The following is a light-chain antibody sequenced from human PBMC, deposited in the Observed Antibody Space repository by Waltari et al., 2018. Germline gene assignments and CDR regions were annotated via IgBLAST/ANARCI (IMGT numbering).Light chain of an antibody. CDR1: NIGSQT. Sequence: SSVLTQPPSVSVAPGQTARITCGGDNIGSQTVHWSQQKPGQAPVLVVYDDSDRPSGIPERFSGSNSGITATLTIIRVEAGDEADYYCQVWDSSSDHLYVFGTGTKVTVL. J-gene: IGLJ1*01. CDR3: QVWDSSSDHLYV. V-gene: IGLV3-21*02. CDR2: DDS.